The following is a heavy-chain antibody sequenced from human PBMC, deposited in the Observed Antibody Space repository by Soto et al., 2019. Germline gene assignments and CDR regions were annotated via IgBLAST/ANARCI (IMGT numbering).Heavy chain of an antibody. D-gene: IGHD3-22*01. J-gene: IGHJ5*02. CDR1: GGSIDSYY. V-gene: IGHV4-59*08. CDR3: ARLGGYYQSLDT. Sequence: QVQLQESGPGLVKPSETLSLTCTVSGGSIDSYYWTWIRQPPGKGLEWIGYVYYTGTTTYSPSLKSRVTISVDTSMNQISRKLSSVTAADTAFYYCARLGGYYQSLDTWGQGTLVTVSS. CDR2: VYYTGTT.